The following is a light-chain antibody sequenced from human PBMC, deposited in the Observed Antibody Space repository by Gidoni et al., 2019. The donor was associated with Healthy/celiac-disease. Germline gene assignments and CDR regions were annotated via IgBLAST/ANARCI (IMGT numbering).Light chain of an antibody. V-gene: IGKV3-11*01. CDR2: DAS. J-gene: IGKJ1*01. CDR3: QQRSNWPKT. Sequence: EIVLTQSPATLSLSPGERATLSCRASQSVSSCLSWYQQKPGQAPRLLIYDASNRATGIPARFSGSGSGTDFTLTISSLEPEDFAVYYCQQRSNWPKTFGQXTKVEIK. CDR1: QSVSSC.